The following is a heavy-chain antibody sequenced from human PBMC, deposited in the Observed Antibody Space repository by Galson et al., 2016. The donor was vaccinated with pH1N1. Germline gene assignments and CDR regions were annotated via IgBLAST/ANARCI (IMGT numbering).Heavy chain of an antibody. V-gene: IGHV3-7*01. J-gene: IGHJ4*02. Sequence: SLRLSCAASGFTFSSYWMSWVRQAPGKGLEWVANIRQDGSEKYYVDSVKGRFTISRDNSKNTLYLQMNSLRAEDTAVYYCARVRGLSGISPFDYWGQGALVTVSS. D-gene: IGHD1-20*01. CDR3: ARVRGLSGISPFDY. CDR2: IRQDGSEK. CDR1: GFTFSSYW.